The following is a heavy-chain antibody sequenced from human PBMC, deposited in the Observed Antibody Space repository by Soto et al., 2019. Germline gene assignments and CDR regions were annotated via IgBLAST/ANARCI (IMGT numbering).Heavy chain of an antibody. CDR2: IYYSGST. J-gene: IGHJ6*02. V-gene: IGHV4-30-4*01. CDR3: ARDTSGDYYGMDV. CDR1: GGSISSGDYY. D-gene: IGHD1-26*01. Sequence: PSETLSLTCTVSGGSISSGDYYWSWIRQPPGKGLEWIGYIYYSGSTYYNPSLKSRVTISVDTSKNQFSLKLSSVTAADTAVYYCARDTSGDYYGMDVWGQGTTVTVSS.